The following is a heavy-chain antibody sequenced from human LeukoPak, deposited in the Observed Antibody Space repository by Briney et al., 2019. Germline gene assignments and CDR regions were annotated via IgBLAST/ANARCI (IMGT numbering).Heavy chain of an antibody. D-gene: IGHD3-10*01. CDR1: GGTFSTYS. CDR3: ATGGAYRDAFDI. V-gene: IGHV1-69*11. J-gene: IGHJ3*02. Sequence: SVKVSCKASGGTFSTYSINWVRQAPGQGLEWMGRIIPILSQSNYAQKFQGTVSITADEFTETAYMELSSLRSDDTAVYYCATGGAYRDAFDIWGQGTMVTVSS. CDR2: IIPILSQS.